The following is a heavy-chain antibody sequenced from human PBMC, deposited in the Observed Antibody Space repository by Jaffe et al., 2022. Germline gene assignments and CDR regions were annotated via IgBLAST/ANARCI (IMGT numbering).Heavy chain of an antibody. CDR2: ISGSGGST. CDR3: VGYEAPEIYYYYYYMDV. D-gene: IGHD1-1*01. V-gene: IGHV3-23*01. CDR1: GFTFSSYA. Sequence: EVQLLESGGGLVQPGGSLRLSCAASGFTFSSYAMSWVRQAPGKGLEWVSAISGSGGSTYYADSVKGRFTISRDNSKNTLYLQMNSLRAEDTAVYYCVGYEAPEIYYYYYYMDVWGKGTTVTVSS. J-gene: IGHJ6*03.